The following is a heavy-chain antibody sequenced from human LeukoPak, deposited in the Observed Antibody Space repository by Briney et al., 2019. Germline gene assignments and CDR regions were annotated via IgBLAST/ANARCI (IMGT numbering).Heavy chain of an antibody. V-gene: IGHV4-4*02. Sequence: SETLSLTCAVSGGSISSSNWWSWVRQPPGKGLEWIGEIYHSGSTNYNPSLKSRVTISVDKSKNQFSLKLYSVTAADTAVYYCARREGELRYFDWLTPRDWGQGTLVTVSS. CDR1: GGSISSSNW. J-gene: IGHJ4*02. CDR2: IYHSGST. D-gene: IGHD3-9*01. CDR3: ARREGELRYFDWLTPRD.